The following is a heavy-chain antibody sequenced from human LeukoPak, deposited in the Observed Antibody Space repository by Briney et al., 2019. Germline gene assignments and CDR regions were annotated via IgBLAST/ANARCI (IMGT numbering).Heavy chain of an antibody. CDR3: AREIFHGSGSPRMDV. CDR1: GFTFSDYS. D-gene: IGHD3-10*01. J-gene: IGHJ6*02. Sequence: GGSLRLSCVASGFTFSDYSMNWVRQAPGRGLEYIAYMSISGSTIKYAESVKGRFTISRDNAQDSLFLHMNSLRAEDTAVYYCAREIFHGSGSPRMDVWGQGTTVTVSS. CDR2: MSISGSTI. V-gene: IGHV3-48*04.